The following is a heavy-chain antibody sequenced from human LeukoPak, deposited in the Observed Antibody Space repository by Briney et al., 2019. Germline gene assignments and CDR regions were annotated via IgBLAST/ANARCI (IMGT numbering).Heavy chain of an antibody. J-gene: IGHJ4*02. CDR1: GFSLRTRGVG. Sequence: SGPTLVNTTQTLTLTCTFSGFSLRTRGVGVDWIRQPPGKTLEWLSLNYWDDDKRYSTSLKSRLTITKDTSKNQVVLTMTNMDPVDTATYYCAHTRLWFGELHFDYWGQGTLVTVSS. CDR3: AHTRLWFGELHFDY. V-gene: IGHV2-5*02. D-gene: IGHD3-10*01. CDR2: NYWDDDK.